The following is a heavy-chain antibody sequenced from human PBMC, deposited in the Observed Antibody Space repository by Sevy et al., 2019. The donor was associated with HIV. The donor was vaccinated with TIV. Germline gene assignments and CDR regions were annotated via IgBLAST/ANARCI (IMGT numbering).Heavy chain of an antibody. CDR2: IYYRGNT. Sequence: SETLSLTCSVSGDSITSSSYYWGWIRQPPGKGLEWIGIIYYRGNTYYNPSLKSRVTIFVDTSKNHFSLKRTSVTAADTAFYYGARRAYGSSHYFDYWGQGTLVTVSS. D-gene: IGHD6-13*01. CDR3: ARRAYGSSHYFDY. V-gene: IGHV4-39*02. CDR1: GDSITSSSYY. J-gene: IGHJ4*02.